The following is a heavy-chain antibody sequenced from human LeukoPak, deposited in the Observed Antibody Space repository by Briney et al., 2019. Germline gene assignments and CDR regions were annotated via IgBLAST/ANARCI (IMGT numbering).Heavy chain of an antibody. V-gene: IGHV1-69*05. Sequence: ASVKVSCKASGGTFSSYAISWVRQAPGQGLEWMGRIIPIFGTANFAQKFQGRVTITMDESTSTAYMKLSSLRSEDTAVYYCARARTKYYDSSGHYYGYWGQGTLVTVSS. D-gene: IGHD3-22*01. CDR3: ARARTKYYDSSGHYYGY. CDR1: GGTFSSYA. J-gene: IGHJ4*02. CDR2: IIPIFGTA.